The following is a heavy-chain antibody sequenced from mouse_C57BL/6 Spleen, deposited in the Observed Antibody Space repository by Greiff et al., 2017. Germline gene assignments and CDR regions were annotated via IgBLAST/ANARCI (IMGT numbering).Heavy chain of an antibody. CDR1: GYAFSSSW. V-gene: IGHV1-82*01. D-gene: IGHD3-2*02. J-gene: IGHJ2*01. Sequence: QVQLQQSGPELVKPGASVKISCKASGYAFSSSWMNWVKQRPGKGLEWIGRIYPGDGDTNYNGKFKGKATLTADKSSSTAYMQRSSLTSEDSAVYFCAREETAQAHDFDYGGKGTTLTVSS. CDR3: AREETAQAHDFDY. CDR2: IYPGDGDT.